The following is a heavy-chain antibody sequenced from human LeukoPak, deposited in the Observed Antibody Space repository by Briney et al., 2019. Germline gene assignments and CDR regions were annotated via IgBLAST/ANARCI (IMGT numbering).Heavy chain of an antibody. CDR3: ARLATGSYHYYYYGMDV. V-gene: IGHV4-59*08. CDR2: IYYSGST. Sequence: PSETLSLTCTVSGGSISSYYWSWIRQPPGKGLEWIGYIYYSGSTNYNPSLKSRVTISVDTSKNQFSLKLSSVTAADTAAYYCARLATGSYHYYYYGMDVWGQGTTVTVSS. CDR1: GGSISSYY. J-gene: IGHJ6*02. D-gene: IGHD1-26*01.